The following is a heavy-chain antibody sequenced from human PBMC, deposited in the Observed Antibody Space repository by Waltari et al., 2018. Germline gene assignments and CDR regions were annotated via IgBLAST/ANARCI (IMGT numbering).Heavy chain of an antibody. Sequence: QVQLVQSGAEVKKPGSSVKVSCKASGGTFSSYAISWVRQAHGQGLEWMGGIIPIFGTANYAQKFQGRVTITADESTSTAYMELSSLRSEDTAVYYCARSQSSGYRHYYYMDVWGKGTTVTISS. J-gene: IGHJ6*03. CDR2: IIPIFGTA. CDR3: ARSQSSGYRHYYYMDV. V-gene: IGHV1-69*12. CDR1: GGTFSSYA. D-gene: IGHD3-22*01.